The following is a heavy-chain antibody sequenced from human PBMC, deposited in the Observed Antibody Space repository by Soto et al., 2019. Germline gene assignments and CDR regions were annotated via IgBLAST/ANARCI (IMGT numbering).Heavy chain of an antibody. Sequence: PGGSLRLCCTASGFTFGDYAMSWVRQAPGEGLEWVGFIRRKAYGGTTEYAASVKGRFTISRDDSKSIAYLQMNSLKTEDTAVYYCTRYYQLLYYYYYGMDVWGQGTTVTVS. CDR1: GFTFGDYA. CDR3: TRYYQLLYYYYYGMDV. CDR2: IRRKAYGGTT. D-gene: IGHD2-2*01. V-gene: IGHV3-49*04. J-gene: IGHJ6*02.